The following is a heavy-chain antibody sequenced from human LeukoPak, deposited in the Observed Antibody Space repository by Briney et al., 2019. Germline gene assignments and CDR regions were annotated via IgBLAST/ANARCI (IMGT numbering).Heavy chain of an antibody. CDR1: GGSVSSGSYY. CDR3: ARDHATIGKYDY. J-gene: IGHJ4*02. Sequence: SETLSLTCTVSGGSVSSGSYYWSWIRQPPGKGLEWIGYIYYSGSTNYNPSLKSRVTISVDTSKNQFSLKLSSVTAADTAVYYCARDHATIGKYDYWGQGTLVTVSS. CDR2: IYYSGST. V-gene: IGHV4-61*01. D-gene: IGHD3-9*01.